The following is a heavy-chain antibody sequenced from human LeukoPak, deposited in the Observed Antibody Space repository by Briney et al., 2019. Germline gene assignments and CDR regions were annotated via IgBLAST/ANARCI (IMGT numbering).Heavy chain of an antibody. J-gene: IGHJ4*02. Sequence: PSGTLSLTCAVSGDSISSDIWWNWVRQPPGKGLEWIGEIHHSGGINYNPSLKSRVTISLDKSKNQFSLKLSSVTAADTAVYYCASRIYWGQGTLVTVSS. V-gene: IGHV4-4*02. CDR2: IHHSGGI. CDR3: ASRIY. CDR1: GDSISSDIW.